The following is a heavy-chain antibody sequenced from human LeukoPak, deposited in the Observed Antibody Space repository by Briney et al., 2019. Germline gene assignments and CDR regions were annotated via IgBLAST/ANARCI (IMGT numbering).Heavy chain of an antibody. V-gene: IGHV3-43*02. D-gene: IGHD2-15*01. CDR1: GFSFDDYP. CDR2: INEDGGKT. J-gene: IGHJ3*02. Sequence: GVSLRLSCAASGFSFDDYPMHWVRQAPGKGLEWVSLINEDGGKTFYADSVRGRFTISRDNSKNSLYLQMNSLRTEDTALYYCAKEIDTLGTNAFDIWGRGTIVTVSS. CDR3: AKEIDTLGTNAFDI.